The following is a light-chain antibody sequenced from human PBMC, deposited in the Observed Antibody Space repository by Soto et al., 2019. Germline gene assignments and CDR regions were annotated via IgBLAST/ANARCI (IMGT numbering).Light chain of an antibody. V-gene: IGKV3-11*01. CDR3: QQRSNWPRT. Sequence: EIVLTQSPATLSLSPGERATLSCRASQSVSSYLAWYQQKPDQGPRLLIYDASNRATGIPARFSGSGSGTDFTLTISSLEPEDFAVYYCQQRSNWPRTFGQGTKLEIK. CDR2: DAS. J-gene: IGKJ2*01. CDR1: QSVSSY.